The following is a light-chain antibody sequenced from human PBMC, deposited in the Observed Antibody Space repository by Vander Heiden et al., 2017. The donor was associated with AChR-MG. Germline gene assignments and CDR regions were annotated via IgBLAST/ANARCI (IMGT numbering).Light chain of an antibody. V-gene: IGLV2-11*01. Sequence: QSALTHPLSVSGSPGQSVTISCTGTNSDVGSYDYVTWYQQNPGKAPKLMIYDVTKRPSGVADRFSGSKSGNTAFLTISGLQAEDEADYYCCSYAATYTWIFGGGTKLTVL. CDR1: NSDVGSYDY. J-gene: IGLJ2*01. CDR2: DVT. CDR3: CSYAATYTWI.